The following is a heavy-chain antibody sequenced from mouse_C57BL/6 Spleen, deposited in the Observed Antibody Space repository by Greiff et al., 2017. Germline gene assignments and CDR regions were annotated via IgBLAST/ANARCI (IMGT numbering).Heavy chain of an antibody. Sequence: VQLKQPGAELVKPGASVKLSCKASGYTFTSYWMQWVKQRPGQGLEWIGEIDPSDSYTNYNQKFKGKATLTVDTSSSTAYMQLSSLTAEDSAVYYCARRGSGTYWGQGTLVTVSA. D-gene: IGHD1-1*02. V-gene: IGHV1-50*01. CDR3: ARRGSGTY. CDR1: GYTFTSYW. CDR2: IDPSDSYT. J-gene: IGHJ3*01.